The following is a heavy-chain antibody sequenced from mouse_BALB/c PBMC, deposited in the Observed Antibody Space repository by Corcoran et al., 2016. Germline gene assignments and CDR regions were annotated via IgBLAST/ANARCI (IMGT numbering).Heavy chain of an antibody. V-gene: IGHV8-12*01. CDR2: IYWDDDK. D-gene: IGHD2-2*01. CDR3: GIYYGYGFAY. Sequence: QVTLKESGPGILQPSQTLSLTCSFSGFSLSTSGMGVSWIRQPSGKGLEWLAHIYWDDDKRYNPSLKSRPTITKDTSRNQVFLKITSVDTADTATYYCGIYYGYGFAYWGQGTLVTVSA. J-gene: IGHJ3*01. CDR1: GFSLSTSGMG.